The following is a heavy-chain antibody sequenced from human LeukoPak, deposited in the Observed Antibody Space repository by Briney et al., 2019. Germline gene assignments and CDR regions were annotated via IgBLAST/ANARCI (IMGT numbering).Heavy chain of an antibody. J-gene: IGHJ4*02. CDR1: GGTFSSYA. D-gene: IGHD3-10*01. V-gene: IGHV1-69*01. CDR3: ARDSEVRRNLWHY. CDR2: INPIFGTA. Sequence: SVKVSCKASGGTFSSYAISWVRQAPGQGLEWMGGINPIFGTANYAQKFQGRVTITADESTSTVYMELSSLRSEDTAVYYCARDSEVRRNLWHYWGQGTLVTVSS.